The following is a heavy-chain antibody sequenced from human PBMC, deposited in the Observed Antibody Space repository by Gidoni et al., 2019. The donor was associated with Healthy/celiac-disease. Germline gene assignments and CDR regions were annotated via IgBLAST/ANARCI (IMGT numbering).Heavy chain of an antibody. CDR1: GFTFSSYS. CDR2: ISSSSSYI. Sequence: EVQLVESGGGLVKPGGSLRLSCAASGFTFSSYSMNWVRQAPGKGLEWVSSISSSSSYIYYADSVKGRFTISRDNAKNSLYLQMNSLRAEDTAVYYCATEDYGDYDDAFDIWGQGTMVTVSS. J-gene: IGHJ3*02. V-gene: IGHV3-21*01. CDR3: ATEDYGDYDDAFDI. D-gene: IGHD4-17*01.